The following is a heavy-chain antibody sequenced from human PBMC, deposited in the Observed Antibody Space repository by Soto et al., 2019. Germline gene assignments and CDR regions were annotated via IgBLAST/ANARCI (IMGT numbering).Heavy chain of an antibody. J-gene: IGHJ6*02. CDR3: AAQRGYCSGGSCFSTYYAMDV. V-gene: IGHV4-59*08. CDR2: IYYSGST. CDR1: GGSISGYF. D-gene: IGHD2-15*01. Sequence: QVQLQESGPGLVKPSETLSLTCTVSGGSISGYFWNWIRQPPGKGLEWIGYIYYSGSTNYNPSLKSPVPISLDPSKIQFSLRLSSVTAADTAVYYCAAQRGYCSGGSCFSTYYAMDVWGQGTTVTVSS.